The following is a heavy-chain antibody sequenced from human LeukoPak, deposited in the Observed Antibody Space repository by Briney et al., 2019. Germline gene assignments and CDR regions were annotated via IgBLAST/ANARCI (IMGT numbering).Heavy chain of an antibody. J-gene: IGHJ6*02. CDR3: ARDNIVVVVAASYYYGMDV. CDR1: GGTFSSYA. D-gene: IGHD2-15*01. CDR2: IIPIFGTA. V-gene: IGHV1-69*13. Sequence: ASVKVSCKASGGTFSSYAISWVRQAPGQGLEWMGGIIPIFGTANYAQKFQGRVTITADESTSTAYMELSSLRSEDTAVYYCARDNIVVVVAASYYYGMDVWGQGTTVTVSS.